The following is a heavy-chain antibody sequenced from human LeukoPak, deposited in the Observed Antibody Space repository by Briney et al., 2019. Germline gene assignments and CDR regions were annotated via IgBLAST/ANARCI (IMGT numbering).Heavy chain of an antibody. V-gene: IGHV3-48*03. CDR2: ISSSGSTI. CDR3: AREITMVRGVTSPFDY. D-gene: IGHD3-10*01. Sequence: PGGSLRLSCAASGFTFSSYEMNWVRQAPGKGLEWVSYISSSGSTIYYADSVKGRFTISRDNAKNSLYLQMNSLRAEDTAVYYCAREITMVRGVTSPFDYWGQGTLVTVSS. CDR1: GFTFSSYE. J-gene: IGHJ4*02.